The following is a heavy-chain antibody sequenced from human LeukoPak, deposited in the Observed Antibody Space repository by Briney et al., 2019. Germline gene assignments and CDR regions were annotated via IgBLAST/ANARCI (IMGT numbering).Heavy chain of an antibody. CDR1: GYTFTSYD. CDR3: ARDPIACGGDCYCRRGAAPYYFDY. CDR2: VIPIFGTA. Sequence: SVKVSGKASGYTFTSYDINWVRQATGQGLEWRGGVIPIFGTANYAQKFQGRVTITADESTSTAYMELSSLRSEDTAVYYRARDPIACGGDCYCRRGAAPYYFDYWGQGTLVTVSS. V-gene: IGHV1-69*13. D-gene: IGHD2-21*01. J-gene: IGHJ4*02.